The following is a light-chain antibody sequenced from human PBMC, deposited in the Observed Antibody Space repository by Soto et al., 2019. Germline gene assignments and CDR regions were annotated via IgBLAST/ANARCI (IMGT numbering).Light chain of an antibody. J-gene: IGKJ4*01. CDR3: QQYGNLLFT. Sequence: DIQMTQSPSSLSASVGDRVTITCQASQDIRHYLNWYQLKPGKAPKLLIYDASNLETGVPSRFSGRGSGTDFTFTISSLQPEDVATYYCQQYGNLLFTFGGGTKVDIK. CDR1: QDIRHY. CDR2: DAS. V-gene: IGKV1-33*01.